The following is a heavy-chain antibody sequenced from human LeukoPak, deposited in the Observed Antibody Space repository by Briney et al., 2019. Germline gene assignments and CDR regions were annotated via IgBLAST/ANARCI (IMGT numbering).Heavy chain of an antibody. CDR2: ISSSSSYI. CDR1: GFTFSSYS. V-gene: IGHV3-21*04. J-gene: IGHJ6*02. CDR3: AVLHYYAMDV. D-gene: IGHD2-8*01. Sequence: GGSLRLSCAASGFTFSSYSLNWVRQAPGKGLEWVSSISSSSSYIYYADSVKGRFTTSRDNAKNSLYLQMNSLRAEDTALYYCAVLHYYAMDVWGQGTTVTVSS.